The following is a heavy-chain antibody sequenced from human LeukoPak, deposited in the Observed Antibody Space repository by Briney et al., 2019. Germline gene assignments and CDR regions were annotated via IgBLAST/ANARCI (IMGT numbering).Heavy chain of an antibody. D-gene: IGHD6-19*01. J-gene: IGHJ6*03. Sequence: ASVKVSCKASGGTFSSYAISWVRQAPGQGLEWMGGIIPILATANYAQKFQGRVTITTDESTSTVFMELSSLRSEDTAVYYCARGYIAVADDYYYYMGVWGKGTTVTVSS. CDR1: GGTFSSYA. CDR3: ARGYIAVADDYYYYMGV. CDR2: IIPILATA. V-gene: IGHV1-69*05.